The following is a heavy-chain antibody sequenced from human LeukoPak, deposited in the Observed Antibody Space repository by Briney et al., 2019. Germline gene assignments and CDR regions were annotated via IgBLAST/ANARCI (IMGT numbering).Heavy chain of an antibody. V-gene: IGHV4-59*01. Sequence: SETLSLTCTVSGGSISNYYWSWIRQPPGKGLEWIGYIYYSGSTNYNPSLKSRVTISVDTSKNQFSLKLSSVTAADTAVYYCARGLMATTPYYYYYMDVWGKGTTVTVSS. D-gene: IGHD5-24*01. J-gene: IGHJ6*03. CDR2: IYYSGST. CDR1: GGSISNYY. CDR3: ARGLMATTPYYYYYMDV.